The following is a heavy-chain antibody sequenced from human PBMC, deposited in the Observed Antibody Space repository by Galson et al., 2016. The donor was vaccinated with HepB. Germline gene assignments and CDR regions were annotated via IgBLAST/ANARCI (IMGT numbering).Heavy chain of an antibody. D-gene: IGHD1-26*01. V-gene: IGHV3-23*01. J-gene: IGHJ4*02. CDR1: GLTLSNSG. Sequence: PRLSCAASGLTLSNSGMAWVRQAPGKGLEWVAGISGSGPTTYYVDSVKGRFTVSRDNSRNTLYLQMHTLRPEDTAIYYCATWDGCGDNWGQGTLVTVSS. CDR2: ISGSGPTT. CDR3: ATWDGCGDN.